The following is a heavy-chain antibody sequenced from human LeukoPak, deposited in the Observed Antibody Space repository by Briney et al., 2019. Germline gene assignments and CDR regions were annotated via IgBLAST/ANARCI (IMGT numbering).Heavy chain of an antibody. CDR2: INTYNGNT. CDR3: ARDLVHHRLLATVYNWFDP. CDR1: GYTLTSYG. J-gene: IGHJ5*02. D-gene: IGHD3-3*02. V-gene: IGHV1-18*01. Sequence: ASVKVSCKASGYTLTSYGMSWVRQAPGQGLEWMGWINTYNGNTKYAKKFQGRVTMTTDTSTSTAYMELRSLRSDDTAVYHCARDLVHHRLLATVYNWFDPWGQGTLVTVSS.